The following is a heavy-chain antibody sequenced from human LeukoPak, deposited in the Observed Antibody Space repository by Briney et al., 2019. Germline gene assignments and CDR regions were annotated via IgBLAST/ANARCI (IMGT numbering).Heavy chain of an antibody. CDR1: GGTFSSYA. CDR2: IIPILGIA. CDR3: ARGGSSSWYSYFDY. J-gene: IGHJ4*02. V-gene: IGHV1-69*04. D-gene: IGHD6-13*01. Sequence: SVKVSCKASGGTFSSYAISWVRQAPGQGLEWMGRIIPILGIANYAQKFQGRVTITADKSTSTAYMELSSLRSEDTAVYYCARGGSSSWYSYFDYWGQGTLVTVSS.